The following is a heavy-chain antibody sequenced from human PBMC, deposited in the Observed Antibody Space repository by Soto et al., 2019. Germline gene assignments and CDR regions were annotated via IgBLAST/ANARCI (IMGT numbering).Heavy chain of an antibody. V-gene: IGHV1-3*01. CDR3: AKEGEVGLCLPTVYYCIHV. Sequence: QVPLVQSGAEVKKPGASVKASCKASGYTFTSYAMHWVRQAPGQRLERMGWINAGNGNTKYSQKFQGRVTITRDTSASTAYMEVSSRRSEVTAVYYCAKEGEVGLCLPTVYYCIHVCGQGTTVAVSS. D-gene: IGHD2-2*01. J-gene: IGHJ6*02. CDR1: GYTFTSYA. CDR2: INAGNGNT.